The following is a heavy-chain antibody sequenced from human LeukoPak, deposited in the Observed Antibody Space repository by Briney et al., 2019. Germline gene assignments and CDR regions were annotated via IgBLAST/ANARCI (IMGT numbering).Heavy chain of an antibody. CDR1: GGSITTTNY. Sequence: PSGTLSLTCGVSGGSITTTNYWSWVRPSPGRGLEWIGEISLSGYTGFNPSLRGRVTMSLDESKNHLSLTLTSVTAADTATYYCSRESGPYSPFGHWGQGILVTVTT. CDR2: ISLSGYT. D-gene: IGHD1-26*01. J-gene: IGHJ4*02. V-gene: IGHV4-4*02. CDR3: SRESGPYSPFGH.